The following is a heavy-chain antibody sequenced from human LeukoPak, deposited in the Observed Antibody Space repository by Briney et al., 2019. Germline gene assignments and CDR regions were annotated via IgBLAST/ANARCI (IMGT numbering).Heavy chain of an antibody. CDR1: GGSISSYY. V-gene: IGHV4-59*01. Sequence: SETLSLTCTVSGGSISSYYWSWIRQPPGKGLEWIGYIYYSGSTNYNPSLKSRVTISVDTSKNQFSLKLSSVTPAGTAVYYCARSPYSSSPALDYWGQGTLVTVSS. CDR3: ARSPYSSSPALDY. CDR2: IYYSGST. D-gene: IGHD6-13*01. J-gene: IGHJ4*02.